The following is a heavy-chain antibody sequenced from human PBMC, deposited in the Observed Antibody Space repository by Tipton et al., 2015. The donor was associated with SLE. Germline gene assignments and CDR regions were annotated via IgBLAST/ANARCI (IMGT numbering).Heavy chain of an antibody. D-gene: IGHD3-10*01. J-gene: IGHJ4*02. CDR3: ARGTRGSGSYYPTGFDY. V-gene: IGHV3-48*03. Sequence: SLRLSCAASGFTFSSYGMHWVRQAPGKGLEWVSYISSSGSTIYYADSVKGRFTISRDNAKNSLYLQMNSLRAEDTAVYYCARGTRGSGSYYPTGFDYWGQGTLVTVSS. CDR1: GFTFSSYG. CDR2: ISSSGSTI.